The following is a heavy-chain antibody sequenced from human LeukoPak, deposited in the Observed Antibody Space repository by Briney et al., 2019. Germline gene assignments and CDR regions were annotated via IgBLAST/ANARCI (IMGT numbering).Heavy chain of an antibody. Sequence: PSETLSLTCTVSGGSISSYYWSWIRQPAGKGLEWIGRIYTSGSTNYNPSLKSRVTMSVDTSKNQFSLKLSSVTAADTAVYYCARDLAVAALDAFDLWGQGTMVTVSS. CDR1: GGSISSYY. CDR2: IYTSGST. CDR3: ARDLAVAALDAFDL. J-gene: IGHJ3*01. D-gene: IGHD6-19*01. V-gene: IGHV4-4*07.